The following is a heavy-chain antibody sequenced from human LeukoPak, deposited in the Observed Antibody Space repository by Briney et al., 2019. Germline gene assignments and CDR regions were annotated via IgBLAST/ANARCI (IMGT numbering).Heavy chain of an antibody. V-gene: IGHV4-39*01. J-gene: IGHJ5*02. D-gene: IGHD2-21*02. CDR2: IYYSGNT. Sequence: SETLSLTCTVSGVSISSSNSYWGWIRQPPGKGLECIGSIYYSGNTYYNASLKSRVTISVDTSQNQFSLKLSSVTAADTAVYYCARVGLYCGGDCYPRHHWSDPWGQGTLVTVSS. CDR3: ARVGLYCGGDCYPRHHWSDP. CDR1: GVSISSSNSY.